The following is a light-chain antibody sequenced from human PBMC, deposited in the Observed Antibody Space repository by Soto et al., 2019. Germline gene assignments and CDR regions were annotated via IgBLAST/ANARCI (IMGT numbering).Light chain of an antibody. CDR1: SSNIGSNY. V-gene: IGLV1-51*01. CDR3: ATWDSSLSAGV. J-gene: IGLJ2*01. Sequence: QSVLTQPPSVSAAPGQTVTISCSGTSSNIGSNYVSWYQQLPGTAPKLLIYDNNERPSGIPDRFSGSKSGTSATLGITGLQTGDEADYYCATWDSSLSAGVFGGGTKLTVL. CDR2: DNN.